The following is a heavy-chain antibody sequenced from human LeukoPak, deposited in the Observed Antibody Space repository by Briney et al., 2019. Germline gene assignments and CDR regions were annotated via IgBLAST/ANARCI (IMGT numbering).Heavy chain of an antibody. CDR2: VYHSGIT. V-gene: IGHV4-39*07. CDR1: GGSITNTNYY. J-gene: IGHJ4*02. Sequence: KPSETLSLTCTVSGGSITNTNYYWAWIRQPPGEGLEWIGSVYHSGITYYTPSLKSRVSIAVDTSKNHFSLKVTSVTAADTAVYYCAREWQYQFDYWGQGSLVTISS. D-gene: IGHD4-11*01. CDR3: AREWQYQFDY.